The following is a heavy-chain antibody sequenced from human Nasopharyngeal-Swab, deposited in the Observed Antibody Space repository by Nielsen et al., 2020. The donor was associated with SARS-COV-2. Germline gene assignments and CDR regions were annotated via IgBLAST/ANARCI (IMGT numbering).Heavy chain of an antibody. CDR1: GFTFDDYA. J-gene: IGHJ4*02. CDR2: ISWNSGSI. Sequence: SLKISCAASGFTFDDYAMHWVRQAPGKGLEWVSGISWNSGSIGYADSVKGRFTISRDNAKNSLYLQMNSLRAEDTALYYCANFNSDYVIWGQGTLVTVSS. D-gene: IGHD5-12*01. CDR3: ANFNSDYVI. V-gene: IGHV3-9*01.